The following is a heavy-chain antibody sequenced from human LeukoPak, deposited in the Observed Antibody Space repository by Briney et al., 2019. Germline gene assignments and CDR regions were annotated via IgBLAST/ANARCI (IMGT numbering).Heavy chain of an antibody. Sequence: PGGSLRLSCAASGFTFSSYSMNWVRQAPGKGLEWVSSISSSSSYIYYADSVKGRFTISRDNAKNSLYLQMNSLRAEDTAVYYCARVKSSSWYRDKGDDYWGQGTLVTVSS. CDR2: ISSSSSYI. CDR1: GFTFSSYS. V-gene: IGHV3-21*01. D-gene: IGHD6-13*01. CDR3: ARVKSSSWYRDKGDDY. J-gene: IGHJ4*02.